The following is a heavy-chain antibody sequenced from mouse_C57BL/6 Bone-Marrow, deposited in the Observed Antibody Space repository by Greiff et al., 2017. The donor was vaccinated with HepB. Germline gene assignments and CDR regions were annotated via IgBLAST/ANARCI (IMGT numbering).Heavy chain of an antibody. CDR1: GYTFTSYW. CDR3: AGTYYSNSFAY. CDR2: IYPGSGST. V-gene: IGHV1-55*01. J-gene: IGHJ3*01. Sequence: QVQLQQPGAELVKPGASVKMSCKASGYTFTSYWITWVKQRPGQGLEWIGDIYPGSGSTNYNEKFKSKATLTVVTSSSTAYMQLSSLTSEDSAVYYCAGTYYSNSFAYWGQGTLVTVSA. D-gene: IGHD2-5*01.